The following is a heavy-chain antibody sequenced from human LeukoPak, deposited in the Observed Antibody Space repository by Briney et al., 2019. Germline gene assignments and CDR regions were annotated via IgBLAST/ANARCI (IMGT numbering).Heavy chain of an antibody. CDR3: ATSDTVSTYNWFDP. CDR1: GGSISSNTNF. D-gene: IGHD5/OR15-5a*01. Sequence: SETLSLTCNVSGGSISSNTNFWGWIRRPPGKGLEWIGRIRYSGSTYYNPSLKSRVTISVDTSKNQFSLNLSSLTAADTAVYYCATSDTVSTYNWFDPWGQGTLVTVS. V-gene: IGHV4-39*01. J-gene: IGHJ5*02. CDR2: IRYSGST.